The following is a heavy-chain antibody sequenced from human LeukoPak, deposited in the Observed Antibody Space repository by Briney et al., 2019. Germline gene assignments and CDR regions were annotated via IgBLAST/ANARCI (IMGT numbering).Heavy chain of an antibody. V-gene: IGHV3-48*01. CDR3: ARTYDFGRGPPGDAFDN. J-gene: IGHJ3*02. CDR1: GFIFTIFG. CDR2: IDARSGIT. Sequence: GGSLRLSCAASGFIFTIFGLNWVRQAPGKGPEWVSYIDARSGITYYADSVQGRFTISRDNAKESVFLQMNGLRVDDTAVYYCARTYDFGRGPPGDAFDNWGQGTPVIVSS. D-gene: IGHD3-3*01.